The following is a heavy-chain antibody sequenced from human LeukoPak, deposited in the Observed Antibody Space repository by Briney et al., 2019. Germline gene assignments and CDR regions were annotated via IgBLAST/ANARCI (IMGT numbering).Heavy chain of an antibody. J-gene: IGHJ5*02. CDR3: ARLLLSCSSTSCYKRWFDP. V-gene: IGHV4-39*01. D-gene: IGHD2-2*02. CDR1: GGSISSSSYY. CDR2: IYYSGST. Sequence: PSETLSLTCTVSGGSISSSSYYWGWIRQPPREGLEWIGSIYYSGSTYYNPSIKSRITISVDTSKNQFSLKLSSVTAADTAVYYCARLLLSCSSTSCYKRWFDPWGQGTLVTVSS.